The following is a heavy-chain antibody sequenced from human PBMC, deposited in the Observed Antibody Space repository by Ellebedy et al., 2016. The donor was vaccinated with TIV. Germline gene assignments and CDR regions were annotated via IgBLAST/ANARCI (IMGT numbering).Heavy chain of an antibody. Sequence: AASVKVSCKVSGYTLTELSMHWVRQAPGKGLEWMGGFDPEDGETIYAQKFQGRVTMTEDTSTDTAYMELSSLRSEDTAVYYCATVRGSGYWGNWFDPWGQGTLVTVSS. CDR1: GYTLTELS. CDR3: ATVRGSGYWGNWFDP. D-gene: IGHD3-22*01. J-gene: IGHJ5*02. CDR2: FDPEDGET. V-gene: IGHV1-24*01.